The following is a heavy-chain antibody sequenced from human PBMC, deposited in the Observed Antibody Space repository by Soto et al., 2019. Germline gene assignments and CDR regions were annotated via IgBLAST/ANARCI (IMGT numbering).Heavy chain of an antibody. V-gene: IGHV2-5*02. CDR3: AHADFDYDILTGYYVDAFDI. J-gene: IGHJ3*02. CDR1: GFSLSTSGVG. Sequence: SGPTLVNPTQTLTLTCTFSGFSLSTSGVGVGWIRQPPGKALEWLALIYWDDDKRYSPSLKSRLTITKDTSKNQVVLTMTNMDPVDTATYYCAHADFDYDILTGYYVDAFDISGQGTMVTVSS. D-gene: IGHD3-9*01. CDR2: IYWDDDK.